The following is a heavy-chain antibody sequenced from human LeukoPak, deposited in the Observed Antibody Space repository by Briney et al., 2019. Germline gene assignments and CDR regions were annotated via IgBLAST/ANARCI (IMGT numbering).Heavy chain of an antibody. D-gene: IGHD2-21*02. J-gene: IGHJ4*02. CDR2: ISWNSGSI. CDR3: AKDIAPYCGGDCASSFDY. CDR1: GFTFDDYA. V-gene: IGHV3-9*01. Sequence: GRSLRLSCAASGFTFDDYAMHWVRQAPGKGLEWVSGISWNSGSIGCADSVKGRFTISRDNAKNSLYLRMNSLRAEDTALYYCAKDIAPYCGGDCASSFDYWGQGTLVTVSS.